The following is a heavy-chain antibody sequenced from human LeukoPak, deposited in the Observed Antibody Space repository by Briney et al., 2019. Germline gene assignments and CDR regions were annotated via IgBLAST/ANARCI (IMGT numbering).Heavy chain of an antibody. D-gene: IGHD3-16*01. CDR2: IYSSGST. CDR1: GGSFSGYY. J-gene: IGHJ5*02. Sequence: PSETLSLTCAVYGGSFSGYYWSWIRQPPGKGLEWIGSIYSSGSTYYNPSLKSRVTISVDTSKNQFSLKLTSVTAVDTAVYYCARHYGPWGQGTLVTVSS. CDR3: ARHYGP. V-gene: IGHV4-34*01.